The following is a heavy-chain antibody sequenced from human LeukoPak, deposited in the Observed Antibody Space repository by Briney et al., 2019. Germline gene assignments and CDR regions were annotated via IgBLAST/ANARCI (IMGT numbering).Heavy chain of an antibody. Sequence: SETLSLTCTVSGGSISSYYWSWIRQPPGKGLEWIGYIYYSGSTNYNPSLKSRVTISVDTSKNQFSLKLSSVTAADTAVYYCARMTTVTTTYDYWGQGTLVTVSS. D-gene: IGHD4-17*01. CDR1: GGSISSYY. CDR2: IYYSGST. V-gene: IGHV4-59*08. CDR3: ARMTTVTTTYDY. J-gene: IGHJ4*02.